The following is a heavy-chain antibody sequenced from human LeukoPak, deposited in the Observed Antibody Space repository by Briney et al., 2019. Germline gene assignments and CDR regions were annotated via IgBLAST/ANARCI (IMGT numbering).Heavy chain of an antibody. J-gene: IGHJ4*02. D-gene: IGHD6-13*01. CDR1: GGSISNTNYY. CDR3: AREEYSSDWYGHDS. Sequence: PSETPSLTCTVSGGSISNTNYYWAWIRQPPGRGLEWIGSIYYTGTTFDNPSLKSRVTLSVDTSKNQFSLRLTSVTAADTAFYYCAREEYSSDWYGHDSWGQGTLVTVSS. V-gene: IGHV4-39*07. CDR2: IYYTGTT.